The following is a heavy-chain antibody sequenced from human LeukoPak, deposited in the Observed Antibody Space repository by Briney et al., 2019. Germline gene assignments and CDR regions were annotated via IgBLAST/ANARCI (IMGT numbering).Heavy chain of an antibody. J-gene: IGHJ6*02. CDR2: INIDESTA. CDR3: ARNEYSSSGSGQVDV. V-gene: IGHV3-74*01. D-gene: IGHD5-18*01. Sequence: GGSLRLSCVASGFTFSNYWLHWVCQAPGKGLVWVSRINIDESTANYADSVKGRFTISRDNAKNTLYLQMNSLRAEDTAVYYCARNEYSSSGSGQVDVWGQGTTVTVSS. CDR1: GFTFSNYW.